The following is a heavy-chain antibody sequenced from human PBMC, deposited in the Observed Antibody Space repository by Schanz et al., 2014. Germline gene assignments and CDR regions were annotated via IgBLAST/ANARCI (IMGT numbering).Heavy chain of an antibody. J-gene: IGHJ4*02. CDR2: INQDGSDK. CDR3: ARDKGGYYPFDY. CDR1: GFTFSSYA. Sequence: EVQLVESGGGLVQPGGSLRLSCAASGFTFSSYARSWVRQAPGKGLEWVANINQDGSDKSYVDSVKGRFTISRDNAKNSLYLQMNSLRAEDTAVYYCARDKGGYYPFDYWGQGSLVTVSS. V-gene: IGHV3-7*01. D-gene: IGHD3-22*01.